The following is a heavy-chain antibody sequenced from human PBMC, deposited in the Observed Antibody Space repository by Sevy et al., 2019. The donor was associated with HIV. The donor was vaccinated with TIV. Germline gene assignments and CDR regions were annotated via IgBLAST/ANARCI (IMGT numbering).Heavy chain of an antibody. CDR3: ARRIYYDSSAYYWWFDP. J-gene: IGHJ5*02. D-gene: IGHD3-22*01. V-gene: IGHV1-18*01. Sequence: ASVKVSCKASGYTFSNYRISWVRQAPGQGLEWMGWISTHNGDTNYAQKLQGRVTMTTDTSTSTAYMELRSLRSDDTAVYYCARRIYYDSSAYYWWFDPWGQGTLVTVSS. CDR2: ISTHNGDT. CDR1: GYTFSNYR.